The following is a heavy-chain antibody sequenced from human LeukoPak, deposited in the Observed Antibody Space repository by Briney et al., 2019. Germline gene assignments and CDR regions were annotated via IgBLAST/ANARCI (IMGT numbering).Heavy chain of an antibody. Sequence: ASVKVSCKASGSTFTNYGISWVRQAPGQGLEWMGWISAYSGNTNYAQNLQGRVTMTTDTSTSTAYMELRSLRSDDTAVYYCARALDDYDFWSGPFDYWGRGTLVTVSS. V-gene: IGHV1-18*01. D-gene: IGHD3-3*01. CDR2: ISAYSGNT. J-gene: IGHJ4*02. CDR1: GSTFTNYG. CDR3: ARALDDYDFWSGPFDY.